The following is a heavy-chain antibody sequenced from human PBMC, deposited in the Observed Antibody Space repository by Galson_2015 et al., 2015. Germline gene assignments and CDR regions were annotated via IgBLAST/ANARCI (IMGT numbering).Heavy chain of an antibody. CDR1: GLTFSRYV. J-gene: IGHJ3*01. CDR2: IRSSRSNI. D-gene: IGHD5-18*01. V-gene: IGHV3-48*03. CDR3: ARDEGFSYGSPDAFDF. Sequence: FLRLSCPDSGLTFSRYVLNTVTQVSGKRLDWVSHIRSSRSNIYHADSVQGRFTLSRGHAKNSLYLQMNSLRAEDTAVYYCARDEGFSYGSPDAFDFWGQGTMVTVSS.